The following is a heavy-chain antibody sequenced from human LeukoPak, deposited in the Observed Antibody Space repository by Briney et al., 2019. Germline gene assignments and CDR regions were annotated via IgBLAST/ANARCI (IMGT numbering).Heavy chain of an antibody. CDR2: INPNSGGT. CDR3: ARDRVAAAGYYYYYMDV. CDR1: GYTFTGYY. Sequence: GASVKVSCKASGYTFTGYYMLWVRQAPGQGLEWMGWINPNSGGTNYAQKFQGRVTMTRDTSISTAYMELSRLRSDDTAVYYCARDRVAAAGYYYYYMDVWGKGTTVTVSS. D-gene: IGHD6-13*01. V-gene: IGHV1-2*02. J-gene: IGHJ6*03.